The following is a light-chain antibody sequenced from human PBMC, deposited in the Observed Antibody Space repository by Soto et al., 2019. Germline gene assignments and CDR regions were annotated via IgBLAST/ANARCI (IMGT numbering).Light chain of an antibody. CDR3: SSYTISRTYV. V-gene: IGLV2-14*03. CDR2: NVY. CDR1: NSDVGSYNY. Sequence: QSALTQPASVSGSPGQSITISCTGTNSDVGSYNYVSWHQQHPGKAPKLMIYNVYDRPSGISNRFSGSKSGNTASLTISGLQGEYEADYYCSSYTISRTYVFGTGTKLTVL. J-gene: IGLJ1*01.